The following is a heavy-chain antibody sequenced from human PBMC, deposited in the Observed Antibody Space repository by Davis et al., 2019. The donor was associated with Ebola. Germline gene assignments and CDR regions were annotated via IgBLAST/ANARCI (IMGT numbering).Heavy chain of an antibody. CDR1: GFTFSIYT. D-gene: IGHD2-2*01. CDR2: ISSSGSTI. V-gene: IGHV3-48*04. CDR3: ARDDIVVEWGGMDV. J-gene: IGHJ6*02. Sequence: GESLKISCAASGFTFSIYTMNWVRQAPGKGLEWVSYISSSGSTIYYADSVKGRFTISRDNAKNSLYLQMNSLRAEDTAVYYCARDDIVVEWGGMDVWGQGTTVTVSS.